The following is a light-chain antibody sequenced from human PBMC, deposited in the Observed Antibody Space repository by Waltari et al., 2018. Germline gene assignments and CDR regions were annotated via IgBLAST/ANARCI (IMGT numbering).Light chain of an antibody. CDR2: DVY. CDR3: QQRSEWPIT. J-gene: IGKJ4*01. V-gene: IGKV3-11*01. CDR1: QSVGSQ. Sequence: IVLTQSPVTLSVSPGERVTLSCRASQSVGSQLAWYQQKAGQAPRLLIHDVYNRAAGIPARFSGSGSGTDFSLTINSPEPEDSAVYFCQQRSEWPITFGGGTKVEIK.